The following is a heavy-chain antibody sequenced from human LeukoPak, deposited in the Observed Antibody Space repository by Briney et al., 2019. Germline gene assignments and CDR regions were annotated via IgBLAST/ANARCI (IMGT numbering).Heavy chain of an antibody. J-gene: IGHJ3*02. D-gene: IGHD3-10*01. CDR2: INPTGGST. CDR3: AAQAPGGDAFDI. Sequence: ASVKVSCKASGYTFTTYSMHWVRQAPGQGLEWMGVINPTGGSTTYAQKFQGRVTMTRDTSTSTVYMELSSLRSEDTAVYYCAAQAPGGDAFDIWGQGTMVTVSS. V-gene: IGHV1-46*01. CDR1: GYTFTTYS.